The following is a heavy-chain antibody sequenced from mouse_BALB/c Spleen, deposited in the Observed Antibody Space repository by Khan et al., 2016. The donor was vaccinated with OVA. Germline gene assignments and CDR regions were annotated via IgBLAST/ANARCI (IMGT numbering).Heavy chain of an antibody. J-gene: IGHJ3*01. V-gene: IGHV5-6*01. D-gene: IGHD1-1*02. CDR2: ISSGGHYT. CDR3: ARLTYYYNSGGFAY. Sequence: VQLKESGGDLVKTGGSLKLSCAASGFTFSTYGMSWVRQTPDKRLEWVATISSGGHYTYYIDSVKGRFTIFRDKAKNILYLQMTSLRSEDTAMYYVARLTYYYNSGGFAYWGQGTLVTVSA. CDR1: GFTFSTYG.